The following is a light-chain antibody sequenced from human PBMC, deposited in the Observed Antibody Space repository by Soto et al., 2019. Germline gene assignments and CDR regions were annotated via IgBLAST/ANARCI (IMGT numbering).Light chain of an antibody. CDR2: GAS. CDR3: QQYGSSPIT. CDR1: QSVISTY. V-gene: IGKV3-20*01. J-gene: IGKJ5*01. Sequence: DIVLAQSPGTLYLSPGERATLSCRASQSVISTYLAWYQQKPGQAPRLLIYGASSRATGIPDRFSGSGSGTDFTLTISRLEPEDFAVYYCQQYGSSPITFGQGTRLEIK.